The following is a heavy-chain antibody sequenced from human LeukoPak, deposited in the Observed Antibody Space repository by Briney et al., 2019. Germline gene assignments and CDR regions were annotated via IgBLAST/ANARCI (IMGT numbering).Heavy chain of an antibody. CDR2: IYYSGST. V-gene: IGHV4-31*03. D-gene: IGHD4-17*01. CDR3: ARDMGDYGDYVFHDAFDI. CDR1: GGSISSGGYY. J-gene: IGHJ3*02. Sequence: SETLSLTCTVSGGSISSGGYYWSWIRQHPGKGLEWIGYIYYSGSTYYNPSLKSRVTISVDTSKNQFSLKLSSVTAADTAVYYCARDMGDYGDYVFHDAFDIWGQGTMVTVSS.